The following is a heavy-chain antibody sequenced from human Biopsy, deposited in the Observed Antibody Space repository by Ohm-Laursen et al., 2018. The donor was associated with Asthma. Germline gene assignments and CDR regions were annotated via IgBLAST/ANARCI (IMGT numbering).Heavy chain of an antibody. V-gene: IGHV3-53*01. J-gene: IGHJ4*02. CDR3: ARGDSSNWSHYYFDY. Sequence: GSLRLSRAASGFAVSRDYMFWVRQAPGKGLEWVSVIYSGGTSHTADSARGRFTISRDYSKNTLYLQMHSLRAEDTAVYYCARGDSSNWSHYYFDYWGQGTLVTVSS. D-gene: IGHD3-22*01. CDR2: IYSGGTS. CDR1: GFAVSRDY.